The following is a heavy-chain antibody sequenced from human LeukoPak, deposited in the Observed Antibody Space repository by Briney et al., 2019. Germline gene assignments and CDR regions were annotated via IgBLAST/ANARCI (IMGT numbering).Heavy chain of an antibody. V-gene: IGHV3-21*01. CDR3: ARGGGYSYAEIDY. CDR2: ISSSSYI. Sequence: TGGSLRLSCAASGFTFSSYAMSWVRQAPGKGLEWVSSISSSSYIYYADSVKGRFTISRDNAKNSLYLQMNSLRAEDTAVYYCARGGGYSYAEIDYWDQGTLVTVSS. D-gene: IGHD5-18*01. J-gene: IGHJ4*02. CDR1: GFTFSSYA.